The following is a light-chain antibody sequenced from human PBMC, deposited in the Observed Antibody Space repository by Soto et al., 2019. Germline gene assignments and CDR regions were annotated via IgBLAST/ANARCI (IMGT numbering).Light chain of an antibody. Sequence: QSALTQPASVSGSPGQSITISCTGTRSDVGGYNYVSWYQHHPGKAPKLIIYDVSHRPSGVSNRFSGSKSGNTASLAISGLQAEDEAHYYCTSYTTSSTVVFGGGTKLTVL. CDR3: TSYTTSSTVV. CDR1: RSDVGGYNY. CDR2: DVS. J-gene: IGLJ3*02. V-gene: IGLV2-14*03.